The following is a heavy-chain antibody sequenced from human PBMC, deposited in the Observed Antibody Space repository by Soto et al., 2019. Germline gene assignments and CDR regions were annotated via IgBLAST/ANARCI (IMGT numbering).Heavy chain of an antibody. V-gene: IGHV3-33*01. J-gene: IGHJ6*02. D-gene: IGHD1-26*01. Sequence: GGSLRLSCAASGFTFSNYGMHWVRQAPGKGLEWVAIIWYDGSNDYYVDPVKGRFTISRDNSKNTLSLQMNSLRAEDTAVYYCARDRWEFQLFYYGLDVWGQGTTVTVSS. CDR2: IWYDGSND. CDR3: ARDRWEFQLFYYGLDV. CDR1: GFTFSNYG.